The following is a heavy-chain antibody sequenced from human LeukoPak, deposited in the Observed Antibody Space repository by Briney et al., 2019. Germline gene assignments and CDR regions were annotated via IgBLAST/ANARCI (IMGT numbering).Heavy chain of an antibody. CDR1: GLTFNKYW. D-gene: IGHD3-10*01. Sequence: GGSLRLSCEASGLTFNKYWMTWVRQAPGKGVEWVSVIYSGGSTYYADSVKGRFTISRDNSKNTLYLQMNSLRAEDTAVYYCARVMYYYGSGSYYSHFDYWGQGTLVTVSS. V-gene: IGHV3-66*01. J-gene: IGHJ4*02. CDR2: IYSGGST. CDR3: ARVMYYYGSGSYYSHFDY.